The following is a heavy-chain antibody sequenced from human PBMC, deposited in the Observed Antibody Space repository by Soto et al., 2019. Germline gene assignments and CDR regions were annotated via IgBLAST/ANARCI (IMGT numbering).Heavy chain of an antibody. CDR1: GFTFSSYA. CDR3: AKALGELSPESYDY. J-gene: IGHJ4*02. V-gene: IGHV3-30*18. D-gene: IGHD3-16*02. CDR2: ISYDGSAK. Sequence: QVQPVESGGGVVQPGRSLRLSCAASGFTFSSYAMHWVRQAPGKWLEWVAVISYDGSAKYYADSVKGRFTISRDNSKNTLNLQMNSLRADDTAVYYCAKALGELSPESYDYWGQGTLSTVSS.